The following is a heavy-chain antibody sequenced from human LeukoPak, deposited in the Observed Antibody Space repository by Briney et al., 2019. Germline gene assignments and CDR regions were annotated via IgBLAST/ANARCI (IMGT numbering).Heavy chain of an antibody. J-gene: IGHJ4*02. CDR1: GGTFINYA. CDR2: IIPIFGTA. V-gene: IGHV1-69*01. Sequence: SVTVSFKASGGTFINYAISWVRQAPGQGREGMGGIIPIFGTANYAQKFQGRVTITADESTRTAYMELSSLRSEDTAVYYCARDWGYYDSSGYKWGQGTLVTVSS. D-gene: IGHD3-22*01. CDR3: ARDWGYYDSSGYK.